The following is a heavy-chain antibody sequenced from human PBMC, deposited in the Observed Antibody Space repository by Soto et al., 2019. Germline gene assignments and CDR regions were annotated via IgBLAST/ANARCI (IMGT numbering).Heavy chain of an antibody. Sequence: SETLSLTCAVYGGSFSGYYWSWIRQPPGKGLEWIGEINHSGSTNYNPSLKSRVTISVDTSKNQFSLKLSSVTAADTAVYYCARGGSYYDFWSGYPNYYYYYYMDVWGKGTTVTVSS. V-gene: IGHV4-34*01. CDR2: INHSGST. D-gene: IGHD3-3*01. J-gene: IGHJ6*03. CDR1: GGSFSGYY. CDR3: ARGGSYYDFWSGYPNYYYYYYMDV.